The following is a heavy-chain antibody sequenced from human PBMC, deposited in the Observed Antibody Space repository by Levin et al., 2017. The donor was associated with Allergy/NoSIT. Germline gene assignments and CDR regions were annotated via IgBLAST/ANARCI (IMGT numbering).Heavy chain of an antibody. Sequence: PSETLSLTCTVSGVSISSSTDYWVWIRQPPGKGLEWIGTLYYGGSIFYNPSLESRVTISVDTSDNRLSLTLTSVTAADTAVYYCARHKAAEGFSNSYSGSDSWGQGTLVTVSS. J-gene: IGHJ4*02. CDR1: GVSISSSTDY. CDR3: ARHKAAEGFSNSYSGSDS. CDR2: LYYGGSI. D-gene: IGHD6-13*01. V-gene: IGHV4-39*01.